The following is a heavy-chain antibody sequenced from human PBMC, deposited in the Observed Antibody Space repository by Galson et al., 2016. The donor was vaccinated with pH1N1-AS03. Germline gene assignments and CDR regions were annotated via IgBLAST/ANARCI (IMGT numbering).Heavy chain of an antibody. CDR2: IGRESSPI. V-gene: IGHV3-21*04. CDR1: GFIFSTYS. J-gene: IGHJ6*02. D-gene: IGHD3-16*02. CDR3: AKTRGYHSRDAMDV. Sequence: SLRLSCAGSGFIFSTYSMIWVRQAPGKGLEWVSSIGRESSPIVYADSVKGRFTTSRDNAKNSLYLQMNSLRVEDTAVYYCAKTRGYHSRDAMDVWGQGTTVTVSS.